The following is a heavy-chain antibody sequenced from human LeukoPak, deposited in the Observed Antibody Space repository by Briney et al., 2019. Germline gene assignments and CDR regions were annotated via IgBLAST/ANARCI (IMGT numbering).Heavy chain of an antibody. Sequence: GASVKVSCKASGYTFTSYGISWVRQAPGQGLEWMGWISAYNGNTNYAQKLQGRVTMTTDTSTSTAYMELRSLRSDDTAVYYCARVSGVVVVAAMTPGNLDYWGQGTLVTVSS. CDR2: ISAYNGNT. J-gene: IGHJ4*02. CDR3: ARVSGVVVVAAMTPGNLDY. V-gene: IGHV1-18*01. D-gene: IGHD2-15*01. CDR1: GYTFTSYG.